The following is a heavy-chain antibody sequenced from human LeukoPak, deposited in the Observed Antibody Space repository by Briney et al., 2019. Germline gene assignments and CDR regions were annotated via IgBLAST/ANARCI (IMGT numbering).Heavy chain of an antibody. CDR1: GGSISSGSYY. D-gene: IGHD5-12*01. CDR2: IYTSGST. Sequence: PSETLSLTCTVSGGSISSGSYYWSWIRQPAGKGLEWIGRIYTSGSTNYNPSLKSRVTISVDTSKNQFSLKLSSVTAADTAVYYCARVEWLRKQFDPWGQGTLVTVSS. J-gene: IGHJ5*02. V-gene: IGHV4-61*02. CDR3: ARVEWLRKQFDP.